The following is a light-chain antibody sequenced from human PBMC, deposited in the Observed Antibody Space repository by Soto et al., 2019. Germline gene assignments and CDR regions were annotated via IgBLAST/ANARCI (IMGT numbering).Light chain of an antibody. J-gene: IGKJ4*01. Sequence: EIVMTQSPATLSVSPGERATLSCRASQSVRSDLAWYQQKPGQAPRLLIYGASTRATGIPARFSGSGSGTVFTLTISSLQSEDFAVYYCQQHSNWPLTFGGGTKVEIK. V-gene: IGKV3-15*01. CDR3: QQHSNWPLT. CDR1: QSVRSD. CDR2: GAS.